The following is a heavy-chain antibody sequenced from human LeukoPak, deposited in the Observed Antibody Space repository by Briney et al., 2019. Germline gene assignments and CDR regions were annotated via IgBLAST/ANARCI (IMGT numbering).Heavy chain of an antibody. D-gene: IGHD3-3*01. CDR1: GFTFSTYG. CDR3: ARLRYHDFWSGYWKYYYYMDV. V-gene: IGHV3-30*03. CDR2: ISYDGSNK. J-gene: IGHJ6*03. Sequence: GGSLRLSCAASGFTFSTYGMHWVRPTPGKGLEWVAVISYDGSNKCYTDSVKGRFTISRDNSKNTLYLQMNSLRAEDTAVYYCARLRYHDFWSGYWKYYYYMDVWGKGTTVTVSS.